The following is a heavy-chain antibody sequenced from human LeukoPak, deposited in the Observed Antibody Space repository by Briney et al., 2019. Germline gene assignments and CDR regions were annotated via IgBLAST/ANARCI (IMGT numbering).Heavy chain of an antibody. V-gene: IGHV1-2*02. CDR3: ARGGPLVVYYFDY. J-gene: IGHJ4*02. CDR2: INPNSGGT. D-gene: IGHD6-13*01. Sequence: ASVKVSCKASGYTFTGYYMHWVRQAPGQGLEWMGWINPNSGGTNYAQKFQGRVTMTRDMSITTAYMELTRLRSDDTAVYYCARGGPLVVYYFDYWGQGALVTVSS. CDR1: GYTFTGYY.